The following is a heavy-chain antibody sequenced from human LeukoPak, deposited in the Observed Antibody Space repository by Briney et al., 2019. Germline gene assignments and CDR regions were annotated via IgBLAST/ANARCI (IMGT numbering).Heavy chain of an antibody. CDR3: ARGPLSVTEYYFDY. CDR2: IYYSGST. CDR1: GGSISSYY. D-gene: IGHD2-21*02. J-gene: IGHJ4*02. Sequence: SETLSLTCTVSGGSISSYYRSWVRQPPGKGLEWIGYIYYSGSTNYNPSLKSRVTISVDTSKNQFSLKLSSVTAADTAVYYCARGPLSVTEYYFDYWGQGTLVTVSS. V-gene: IGHV4-59*01.